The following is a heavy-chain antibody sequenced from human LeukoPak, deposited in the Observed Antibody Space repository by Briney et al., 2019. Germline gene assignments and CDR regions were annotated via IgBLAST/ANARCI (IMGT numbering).Heavy chain of an antibody. D-gene: IGHD5-24*01. V-gene: IGHV3-23*01. Sequence: GGSLRLSCAASGFTFSRSDMVWVRQAPGKGLEWVSIISGSGGSTFYADSVRGRFTISRDNSKNIVSLQMKSLRAEDTAVYHCAKKGDRWSPRFAPWVQGTLVTVSS. CDR1: GFTFSRSD. CDR3: AKKGDRWSPRFAP. J-gene: IGHJ5*02. CDR2: ISGSGGST.